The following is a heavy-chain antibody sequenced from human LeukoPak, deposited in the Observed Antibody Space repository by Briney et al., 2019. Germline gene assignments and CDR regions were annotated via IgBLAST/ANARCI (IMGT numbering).Heavy chain of an antibody. CDR2: ISGSGGST. V-gene: IGHV3-23*01. CDR1: GFTFSSYA. Sequence: GGSLRLSCAASGFTFSSYAMSWVRQAPGKGLEWVSAISGSGGSTYYADSVKGRFTISRDNSKNALYLQMNSLRAEDTTVYYCAKLGEIDFLGNFDYWGQGTLVTVSS. CDR3: AKLGEIDFLGNFDY. D-gene: IGHD3-3*01. J-gene: IGHJ4*02.